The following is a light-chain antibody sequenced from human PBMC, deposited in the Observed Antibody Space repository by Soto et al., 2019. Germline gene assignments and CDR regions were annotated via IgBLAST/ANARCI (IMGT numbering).Light chain of an antibody. CDR2: GAS. J-gene: IGKJ1*01. CDR3: QQYNDWPRT. V-gene: IGKV3-15*01. Sequence: MSLSLVTVSVSTGERSTLSISASQSVSSNLAWYQQRPGQAPRLLIYGASTRATVIPARFSGSGSGTEFTLTISSLQSEDYAVYCCQQYNDWPRTFGQGTKVDTK. CDR1: QSVSSN.